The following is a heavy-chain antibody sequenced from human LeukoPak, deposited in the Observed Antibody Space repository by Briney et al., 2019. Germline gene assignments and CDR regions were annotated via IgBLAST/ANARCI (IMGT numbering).Heavy chain of an antibody. V-gene: IGHV4-59*01. CDR1: GGSISSYY. CDR3: ATTLGLFYFDY. Sequence: SETLSLTCTVSGGSISSYYWSWIRQPPGKGLEWIGYIYYSGSTNYNPSLKSRVTISVDTSKNQFSLKLSSVTAADTAVYYCATTLGLFYFDYWGQGTLVTVSS. D-gene: IGHD7-27*01. J-gene: IGHJ4*02. CDR2: IYYSGST.